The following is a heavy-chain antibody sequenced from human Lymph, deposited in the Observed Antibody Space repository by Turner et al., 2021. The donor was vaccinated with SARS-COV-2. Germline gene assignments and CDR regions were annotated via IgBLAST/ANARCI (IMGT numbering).Heavy chain of an antibody. CDR3: ARLPGGRDYFDY. CDR2: IYYSGSN. V-gene: IGHV4-39*01. D-gene: IGHD1-1*01. J-gene: IGHJ4*02. Sequence: QLQLQESGPGLVKPSETLSLTCTVSGGSISSSSYYWGWIRQPPGKGLEWIGGIYYSGSNYYNPSLKSRVTISVDTSKNQFSLKLSSVTAADTAVYYCARLPGGRDYFDYWGQGTLVTVSS. CDR1: GGSISSSSYY.